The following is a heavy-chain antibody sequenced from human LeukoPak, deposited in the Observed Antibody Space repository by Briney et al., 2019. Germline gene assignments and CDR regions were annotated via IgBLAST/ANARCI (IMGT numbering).Heavy chain of an antibody. CDR1: GFSFSTYG. CDR2: IRYDGSNK. Sequence: GGSLRLSCAASGFSFSTYGMHWVRQAPGKGLEWVAFIRYDGSNKFYADSVKGRFTISRDTSKNTLYLQMHSLRAEDSAVYYCARGGYYGSGSYYNYYYYYMDVWGKGTTVTISS. CDR3: ARGGYYGSGSYYNYYYYYMDV. J-gene: IGHJ6*03. V-gene: IGHV3-30*02. D-gene: IGHD3-10*01.